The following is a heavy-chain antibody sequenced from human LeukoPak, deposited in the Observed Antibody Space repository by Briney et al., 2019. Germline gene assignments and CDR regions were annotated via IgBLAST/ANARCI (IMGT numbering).Heavy chain of an antibody. V-gene: IGHV3-21*01. J-gene: IGHJ4*02. Sequence: GGSLRLSCAASGITFSTYSMNWVRQAPGKGLEWVSSISSSNSYIYYADSMKGRLTISRDNAKNALYLQMNSLRAEDTAVYYCARGGLELDYWGQGTLVTVSS. D-gene: IGHD1-7*01. CDR1: GITFSTYS. CDR2: ISSSNSYI. CDR3: ARGGLELDY.